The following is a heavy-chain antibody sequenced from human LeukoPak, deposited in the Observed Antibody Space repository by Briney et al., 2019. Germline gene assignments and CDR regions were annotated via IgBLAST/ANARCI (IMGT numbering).Heavy chain of an antibody. CDR2: INHSGST. D-gene: IGHD4/OR15-4a*01. J-gene: IGHJ4*02. Sequence: PSETLSLTCAAYGGSFSGYYWSWIRQPPGKGLEWIGEINHSGSTNYNPSLKSRVTISVDTSKNQFSLKLSSVTAADTAVYYCARYGAAVDYWGQGTLVTVSS. V-gene: IGHV4-34*01. CDR1: GGSFSGYY. CDR3: ARYGAAVDY.